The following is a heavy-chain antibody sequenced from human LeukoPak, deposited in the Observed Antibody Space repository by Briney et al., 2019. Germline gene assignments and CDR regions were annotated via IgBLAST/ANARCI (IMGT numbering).Heavy chain of an antibody. CDR1: GFTVITND. J-gene: IGHJ4*02. D-gene: IGHD1-14*01. V-gene: IGHV3-53*01. Sequence: GGSLRLSCAASGFTVITNDVTWVRQAPGKGLEWVSVLYSDGNTKYADSVQGRFTISRDNSKNTLYLEMNSLSPDDTAVYYCARGVEPLAANTLAYWGQGTLVTVSS. CDR3: ARGVEPLAANTLAY. CDR2: LYSDGNT.